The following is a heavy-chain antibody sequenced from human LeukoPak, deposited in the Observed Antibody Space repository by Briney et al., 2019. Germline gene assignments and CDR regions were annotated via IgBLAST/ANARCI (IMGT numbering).Heavy chain of an antibody. Sequence: GGSLRLSCAASGFTFSSYAMSWVRQAPGKGLEWVSAISGSGGSTYYADSVKGRFTISRDNSKNTLYLQMNSLRAEDTAVYYCAKDGPYYDSSGSYGYFDYWGQGTLATVSS. D-gene: IGHD3-22*01. J-gene: IGHJ4*02. CDR3: AKDGPYYDSSGSYGYFDY. CDR1: GFTFSSYA. V-gene: IGHV3-23*01. CDR2: ISGSGGST.